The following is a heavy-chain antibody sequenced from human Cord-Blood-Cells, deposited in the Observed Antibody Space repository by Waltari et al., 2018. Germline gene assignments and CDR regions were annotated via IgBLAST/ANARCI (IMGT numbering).Heavy chain of an antibody. V-gene: IGHV1-18*01. CDR2: ISAYNGNT. D-gene: IGHD3-9*01. CDR3: ARAMSYDILTGYDY. J-gene: IGHJ4*02. Sequence: QVHLVPSGAEAKKPRASVKVSCKASGYTFTSYGISRARQAPGQGLEWMGWISAYNGNTNYEQKLQGRVTMTTDTSTSTAYMELRSLRSDDTAVYYCARAMSYDILTGYDYWGQGTLVTVSS. CDR1: GYTFTSYG.